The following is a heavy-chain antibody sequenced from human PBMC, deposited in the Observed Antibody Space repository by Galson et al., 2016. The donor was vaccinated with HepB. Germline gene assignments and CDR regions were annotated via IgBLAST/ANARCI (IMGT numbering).Heavy chain of an antibody. D-gene: IGHD6-13*01. CDR2: ISSYDGGST. V-gene: IGHV3-64*02. J-gene: IGHJ4*02. CDR1: GFTFSSYA. Sequence: SLRLSCAVSGFTFSSYAMHWVRQAPGKGLEYVAGISSYDGGSTYYADSVKGRFSISRDNSKNTLYLQMGSLRPEDMAVYHCAGGAHSSSWYVFYFDFWGQGTLVTLSS. CDR3: AGGAHSSSWYVFYFDF.